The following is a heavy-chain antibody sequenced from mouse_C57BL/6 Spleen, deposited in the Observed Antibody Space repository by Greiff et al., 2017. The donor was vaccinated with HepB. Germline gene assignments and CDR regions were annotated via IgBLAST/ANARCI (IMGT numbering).Heavy chain of an antibody. CDR1: GYAFSSSW. J-gene: IGHJ2*01. CDR2: IYPGDGDT. D-gene: IGHD1-1*01. CDR3: AQFITTVVAPDY. V-gene: IGHV1-82*01. Sequence: LQESGPELVKPGASVKISCKASGYAFSSSWMNWVKQRPGKGLEWIGRIYPGDGDTNYNGKFKGKATLTADKSSSTAYMQLSSLTSEDSAVYFCAQFITTVVAPDYWGQGTTLTVSS.